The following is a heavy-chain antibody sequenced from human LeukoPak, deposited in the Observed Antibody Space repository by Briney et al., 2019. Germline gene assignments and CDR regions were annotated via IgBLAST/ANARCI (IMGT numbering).Heavy chain of an antibody. CDR1: GFIFSTYS. D-gene: IGHD3-10*01. CDR2: MSSSSSYI. CDR3: ATGRHGEVRISHDDAFDI. Sequence: PGGSLRLSCAASGFIFSTYSMHWVRQAPGQGLEWVSSMSSSSSYIYYADSVKGRFTISRENAKNSLYLQRHSPSPTATAVSYCATGRHGEVRISHDDAFDIWGQGTMVTPSS. J-gene: IGHJ3*02. V-gene: IGHV3-21*01.